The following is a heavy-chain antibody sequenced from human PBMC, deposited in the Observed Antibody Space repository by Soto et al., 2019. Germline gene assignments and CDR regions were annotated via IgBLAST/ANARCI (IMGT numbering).Heavy chain of an antibody. V-gene: IGHV3-11*01. CDR2: ISSSATSI. J-gene: IGHJ4*02. D-gene: IGHD3-10*01. CDR1: GFTFSEYY. Sequence: QVQLVESGGGLVKPGGSLRLSCAASGFTFSEYYMSWIRQAPGKGLEGVSYISSSATSIYNVDSVKGRFTISRDNAKNSLYLQMSRLRAEQTAVYYCARATRGASGIYFLDYWGQGTLVTVSS. CDR3: ARATRGASGIYFLDY.